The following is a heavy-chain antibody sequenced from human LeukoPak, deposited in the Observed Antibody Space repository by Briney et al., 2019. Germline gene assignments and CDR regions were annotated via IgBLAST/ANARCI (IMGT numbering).Heavy chain of an antibody. D-gene: IGHD6-13*01. Sequence: PSETLSLTCAVYGGSFSGYYWSWIRQPPGKGLEWIGEINHSGSTNYNPSLKSRVTISVDTSKNQFSLKLSSVTAADTAVYYCARNPTAAGGGFDYWGQGTLVTVSS. CDR1: GGSFSGYY. J-gene: IGHJ4*02. V-gene: IGHV4-34*01. CDR2: INHSGST. CDR3: ARNPTAAGGGFDY.